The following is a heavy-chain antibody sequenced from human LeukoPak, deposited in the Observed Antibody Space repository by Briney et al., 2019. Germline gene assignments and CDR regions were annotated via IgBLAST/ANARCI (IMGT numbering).Heavy chain of an antibody. D-gene: IGHD3-10*01. CDR3: AKVQVLLWFGESDY. Sequence: QAGGSLRLSCAASGFTFSSYGMHWVRQAPGKGLEWVAFIRYDGSNKYYADSVKGRFTISRDNSKNTLYLQMNSLRAEDTAVYYCAKVQVLLWFGESDYWGQGTLVTVSS. CDR1: GFTFSSYG. J-gene: IGHJ4*02. CDR2: IRYDGSNK. V-gene: IGHV3-30*02.